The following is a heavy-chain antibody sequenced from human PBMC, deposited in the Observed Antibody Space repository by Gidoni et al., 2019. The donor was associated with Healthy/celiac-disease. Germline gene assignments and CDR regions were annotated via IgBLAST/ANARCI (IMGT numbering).Heavy chain of an antibody. V-gene: IGHV4-38-2*02. CDR2: IYHSGST. CDR1: GYSISSGYY. D-gene: IGHD2-2*02. Sequence: QVQLQESGPGLVKPSETLSLPCTVSGYSISSGYYWGWIRQPPGKGLEWIGSIYHSGSTYYNPSLKSRVTISVDTSKNQFSLKLSSVTAADTAVYYCARAPQGYCSSTSCYTHDYWGQGTLVTVSS. J-gene: IGHJ4*02. CDR3: ARAPQGYCSSTSCYTHDY.